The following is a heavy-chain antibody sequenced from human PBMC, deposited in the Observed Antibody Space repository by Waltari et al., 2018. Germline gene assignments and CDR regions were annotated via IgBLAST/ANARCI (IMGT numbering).Heavy chain of an antibody. CDR3: AKGLRGGSYGEAFDI. D-gene: IGHD3-16*01. CDR2: ISGSGGST. CDR1: GFTFSSYS. J-gene: IGHJ3*02. Sequence: EVQLVESGGGLVQPGGSLRLSCAASGFTFSSYSMNWVRQAPGKGLEWVSAISGSGGSTYYADSLKGRFTISRDNSKNTLYLQMNSLRAEDTAVYYCAKGLRGGSYGEAFDIWGQGTMVTVSS. V-gene: IGHV3-23*04.